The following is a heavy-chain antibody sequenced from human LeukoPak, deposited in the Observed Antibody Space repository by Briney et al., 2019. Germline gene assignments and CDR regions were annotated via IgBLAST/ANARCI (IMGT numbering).Heavy chain of an antibody. V-gene: IGHV4-4*02. CDR2: TYHSGST. CDR3: ARGGNWFDR. CDR1: GGSISSANW. J-gene: IGHJ5*02. Sequence: PSGTLSLTCAVSGGSISSANWWIWVRQTPGKGLEWIGETYHSGSTDYNPSLKSRVTISQDTSKNQFSLKMNSVTAADTAVYYCARGGNWFDRWGQGTLVTVSS.